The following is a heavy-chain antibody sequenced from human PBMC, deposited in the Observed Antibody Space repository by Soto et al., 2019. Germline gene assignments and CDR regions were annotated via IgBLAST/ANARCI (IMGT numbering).Heavy chain of an antibody. CDR1: GYTFTSYG. J-gene: IGHJ6*02. CDR3: ARGGNCCTNRVCSFYGMEV. D-gene: IGHD2-8*01. CDR2: ISAYNVNT. V-gene: IGHV1-18*01. Sequence: QVQLVQSGAEVKKPGASVKVSCKASGYTFTSYGIIWVRQAPGQGIECRGWISAYNVNTNYAQTLQGRVTMTTDASASAGYGELGSLRSDDKAVYYCARGGNCCTNRVCSFYGMEVWGQGTTVTVS.